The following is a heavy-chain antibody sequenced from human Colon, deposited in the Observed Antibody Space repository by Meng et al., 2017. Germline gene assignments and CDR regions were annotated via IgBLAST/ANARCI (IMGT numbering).Heavy chain of an antibody. V-gene: IGHV3-7*01. CDR2: INQGGSGD. J-gene: IGHJ3*02. Sequence: GESLKTSCVASGFTLSSSWMSWVRQGPGKGLGWVANINQGGSGDYCVDSVKGRFTIYRDNARNSLSLQMNSLRVEDTAVYYCARRGCLGGSDAVGIWGQGTMVTVSS. CDR3: ARRGCLGGSDAVGI. D-gene: IGHD3-16*01. CDR1: GFTLSSSW.